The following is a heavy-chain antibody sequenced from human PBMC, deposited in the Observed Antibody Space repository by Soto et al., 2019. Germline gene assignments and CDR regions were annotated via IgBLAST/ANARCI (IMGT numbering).Heavy chain of an antibody. J-gene: IGHJ6*02. D-gene: IGHD2-21*02. CDR3: AREDDGGDRDYYGLDV. CDR1: GGSINIDHYH. CDR2: IHYTGSI. V-gene: IGHV4-30-4*01. Sequence: SETLSLTCTFSGGSINIDHYHLTWIRQTPGKGLEWIGYIHYTGSISYNPSLQSRLTISVDTSKNQFSLKLTSVTAADTAVYFCAREDDGGDRDYYGLDVWGQGTTVTVSS.